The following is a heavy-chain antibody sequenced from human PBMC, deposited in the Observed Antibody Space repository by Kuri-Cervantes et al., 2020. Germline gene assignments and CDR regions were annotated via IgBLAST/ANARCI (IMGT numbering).Heavy chain of an antibody. V-gene: IGHV1-18*01. CDR1: GYTFTSYG. CDR3: ARGPYDRSGWPQ. J-gene: IGHJ4*02. D-gene: IGHD6-19*01. Sequence: ASVKVSCKASGYTFTSYGISWVRQAPGQGLEWMGWISAYNGNTNYAQKLQGRVTMTRNTSISTAYMELSSLRSEDTAVCYCARGPYDRSGWPQWGQGTLVTVSS. CDR2: ISAYNGNT.